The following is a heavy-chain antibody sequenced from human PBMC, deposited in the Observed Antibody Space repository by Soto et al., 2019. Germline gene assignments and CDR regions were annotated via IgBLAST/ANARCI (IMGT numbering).Heavy chain of an antibody. CDR3: AREPSGYYFSAWFDP. CDR1: GYSFAGYW. CDR2: IDPSDSQT. V-gene: IGHV5-10-1*01. Sequence: GESLKISCKGSGYSFAGYWITWVRQKPGKGLEWMGRIDPSDSQTYYSPSFQGHVTISADKSISTAYLQWSSLKASDTAMYYCAREPSGYYFSAWFDPWGQGTLVTVSS. D-gene: IGHD3-22*01. J-gene: IGHJ5*02.